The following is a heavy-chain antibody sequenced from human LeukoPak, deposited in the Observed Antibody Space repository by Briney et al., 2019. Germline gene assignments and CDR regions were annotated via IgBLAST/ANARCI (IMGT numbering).Heavy chain of an antibody. V-gene: IGHV3-48*03. D-gene: IGHD3-22*01. CDR1: GFTFSSYE. J-gene: IGHJ4*02. Sequence: GGSLRLSCAASGFTFSSYEMNWVRQAPGKGLEWVSHISSSGSTIYYADSVKGRFTISRDNAKNSLYLQMNSLRAEDTAVYYCARSSFYDSSGYYLDYWGQGTLVTVSS. CDR3: ARSSFYDSSGYYLDY. CDR2: ISSSGSTI.